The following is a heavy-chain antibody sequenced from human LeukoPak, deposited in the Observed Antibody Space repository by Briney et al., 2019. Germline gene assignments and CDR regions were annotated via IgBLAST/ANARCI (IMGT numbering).Heavy chain of an antibody. J-gene: IGHJ6*03. V-gene: IGHV1-69*02. CDR3: ARGANGPGSPQLVTLMDD. CDR1: GGTFSRYT. Sequence: GSSVKVSCKASGGTFSRYTICWVRQAPGHGLEWMGRIMPILGIANCAQKFQGRVTITADKSTSTAYMELSSLRSEDTAVYYWARGANGPGSPQLVTLMDDWGKGTTVTVSS. D-gene: IGHD3-10*01. CDR2: IMPILGIA.